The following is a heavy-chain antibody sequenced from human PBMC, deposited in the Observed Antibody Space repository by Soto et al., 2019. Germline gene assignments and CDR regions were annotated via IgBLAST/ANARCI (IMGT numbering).Heavy chain of an antibody. CDR1: GFTFSSYG. J-gene: IGHJ4*02. Sequence: GGSLRLSCAASGFTFSSYGMHWVRQAPGKGLEWVAVIWYDGSNKYYADSVKGRFTISRDNSKNTLYLQMNSLRAEDTAVYYCARDVFAYCSSTSCSYDYWGQGTLVTVSS. D-gene: IGHD2-2*01. CDR2: IWYDGSNK. V-gene: IGHV3-33*01. CDR3: ARDVFAYCSSTSCSYDY.